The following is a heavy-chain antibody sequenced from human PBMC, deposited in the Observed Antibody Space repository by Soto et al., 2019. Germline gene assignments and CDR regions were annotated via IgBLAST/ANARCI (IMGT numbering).Heavy chain of an antibody. D-gene: IGHD2-15*01. CDR2: INPNSGGT. CDR1: GYTFTGYY. V-gene: IGHV1-2*04. Sequence: QVQLVQSGAEVKKPGASVKVSCKASGYTFTGYYMHWVRQAPGQGLEWMGWINPNSGGTNYAQKFQGWVTMTRDTSISTAYMELSRLRSDDTAVYYCARDRGAYCSGGSCYSWERGGMGMDVWGQGTTVTVSS. CDR3: ARDRGAYCSGGSCYSWERGGMGMDV. J-gene: IGHJ6*02.